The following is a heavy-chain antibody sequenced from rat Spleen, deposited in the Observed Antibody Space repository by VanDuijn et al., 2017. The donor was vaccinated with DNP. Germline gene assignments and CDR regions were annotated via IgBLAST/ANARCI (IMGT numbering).Heavy chain of an antibody. CDR2: ISISGGRT. V-gene: IGHV5-46*01. CDR1: GSTFSIFL. D-gene: IGHD5-1*01. CDR3: ARDQGE. Sequence: EVQLVESGGGLVQPGRSMKLNCAASGSTFSIFLMAWVRQAPTKSLGRVANISISGGRTYYRDSVKGRFTISRDNAKCTLNLQMNSLKSEDTATYYCARDQGEWGQGVMVTVSS. J-gene: IGHJ2*01.